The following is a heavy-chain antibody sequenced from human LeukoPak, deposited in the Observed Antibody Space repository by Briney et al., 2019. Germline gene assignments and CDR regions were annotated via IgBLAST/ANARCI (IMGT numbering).Heavy chain of an antibody. J-gene: IGHJ6*03. V-gene: IGHV3-20*04. Sequence: GGSLRLSCAASGFTFDDYGMSWVRQALGKGLEWVSGINWNGGSTGYADSVKGRFTISRDNAKNSLYLQMNSLRAEDTALYYCARESGDYDILTGSHYYYYYMDVWGKGTTVTVSS. D-gene: IGHD3-9*01. CDR2: INWNGGST. CDR1: GFTFDDYG. CDR3: ARESGDYDILTGSHYYYYYMDV.